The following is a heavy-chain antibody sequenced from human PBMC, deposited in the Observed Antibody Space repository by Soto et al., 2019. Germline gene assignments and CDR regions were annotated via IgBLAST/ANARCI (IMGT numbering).Heavy chain of an antibody. CDR2: IYHSGST. D-gene: IGHD5-18*01. CDR3: ARDVGGYTYGYVFDY. CDR1: GGSISSSTW. Sequence: SETLSLTCVVPGGSISSSTWWSWVRQSPGKGLEWIGEIYHSGSTNYNPSFKSRLTMSIDKSKNQFSLNLSSVTAADTAVYYCARDVGGYTYGYVFDYWGQGTLVTVSS. V-gene: IGHV4-4*02. J-gene: IGHJ4*02.